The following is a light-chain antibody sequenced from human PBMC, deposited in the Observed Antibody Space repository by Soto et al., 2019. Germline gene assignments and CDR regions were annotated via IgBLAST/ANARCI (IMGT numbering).Light chain of an antibody. CDR3: ETWDSNIRV. V-gene: IGLV4-60*03. J-gene: IGLJ2*01. CDR1: SGHSSYI. Sequence: QLVLTQSSSASASLGSSVKLTCTLSSGHSSYIIAWHQQQPGKAPRYLMKLEGSGSYNKGSGVPDRFSGSSSGADRYLTMSNLQSEDEADYYCETWDSNIRVFGGVTKVTVL. CDR2: LEGSGSY.